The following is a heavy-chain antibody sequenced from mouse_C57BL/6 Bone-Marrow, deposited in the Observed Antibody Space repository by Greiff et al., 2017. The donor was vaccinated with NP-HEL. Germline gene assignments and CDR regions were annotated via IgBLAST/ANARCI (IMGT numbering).Heavy chain of an antibody. CDR1: GFNIKDDY. Sequence: LVESGAELVRPGASVKLSCTASGFNIKDDYMHWVKQRPEQGLEWIGWIDPENGDTEYASKFQGKATITADTSSNTAYLQLSSLTSEDTAVYYCTTGLLLDWGQGTSVTVSS. D-gene: IGHD3-1*01. V-gene: IGHV14-4*01. CDR3: TTGLLLD. CDR2: IDPENGDT. J-gene: IGHJ4*01.